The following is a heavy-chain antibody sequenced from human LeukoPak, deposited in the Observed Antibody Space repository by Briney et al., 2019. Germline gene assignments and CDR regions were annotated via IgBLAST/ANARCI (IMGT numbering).Heavy chain of an antibody. J-gene: IGHJ5*02. CDR1: GGTFSSYA. V-gene: IGHV1-69*04. D-gene: IGHD4-23*01. CDR3: ARVWTVASDSQNWFDP. CDR2: IIPILGIA. Sequence: ASVKVSCKASGGTFSSYAISWVRQAPGQGLEWMGRIIPILGIANYAQKFQGRVTITADKSTSTAYMELSSLRSEDTAVYYCARVWTVASDSQNWFDPWGQGTLVTVSS.